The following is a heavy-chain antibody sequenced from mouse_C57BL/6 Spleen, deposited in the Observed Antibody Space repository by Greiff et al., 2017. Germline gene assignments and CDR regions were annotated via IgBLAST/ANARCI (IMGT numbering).Heavy chain of an antibody. Sequence: EVMLVESGGGLVKPGGSLKLSCAASGFTFSDYGMHWVRQAPEKGLEWVAYISSGSSTIYYADTVKGRFTISRDNAKNTLFLQMTSLRSEDTAMYYCARSPNYYGYYFDYWGQGTTLTVSS. CDR3: ARSPNYYGYYFDY. CDR1: GFTFSDYG. D-gene: IGHD1-1*01. CDR2: ISSGSSTI. V-gene: IGHV5-17*01. J-gene: IGHJ2*01.